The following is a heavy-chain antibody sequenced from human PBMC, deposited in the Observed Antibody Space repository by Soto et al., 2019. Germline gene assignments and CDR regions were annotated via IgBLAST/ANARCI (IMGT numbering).Heavy chain of an antibody. V-gene: IGHV1-69*12. CDR1: GGTFSSYA. CDR3: ARDGYGGTTQNYYYGMDV. Sequence: QVQLVQSGAEVKKPGSSVKVSCTASGGTFSSYAISWVRQAPGQGLEWMGGIIPIFGTANYAQKFQGRVTITADESTSTAYMELSSLRSEDTAVYYCARDGYGGTTQNYYYGMDVWGQGTTVTVSS. D-gene: IGHD1-7*01. J-gene: IGHJ6*02. CDR2: IIPIFGTA.